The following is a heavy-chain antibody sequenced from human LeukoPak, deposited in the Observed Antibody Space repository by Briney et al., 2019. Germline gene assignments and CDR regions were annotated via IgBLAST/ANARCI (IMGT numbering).Heavy chain of an antibody. CDR2: ISSSSSTI. CDR1: GFTFSSYS. CDR3: ARAVVSNYYYYYGMDV. J-gene: IGHJ6*02. Sequence: GGSLRLSCAASGFTFSSYSMSWVRQAPGKGLEWVSYISSSSSTIYYADSVKGRFTISRDNAKNSLYLQMNSLRDEDTAVYYCARAVVSNYYYYYGMDVWGQGTTVTVSS. V-gene: IGHV3-48*02. D-gene: IGHD6-6*01.